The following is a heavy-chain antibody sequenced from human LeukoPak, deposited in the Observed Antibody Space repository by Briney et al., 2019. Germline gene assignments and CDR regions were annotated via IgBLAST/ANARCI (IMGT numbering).Heavy chain of an antibody. Sequence: GGSLRLSCVVSGFTVSNNYMSWVRQAPRKGLEWVSLIYSGGSTYYADPVKGRFTISRDNSKNTVYLQMNSLRAEDTAMYYCARRDDHNGRDYWGQGTLVTVSS. CDR1: GFTVSNNY. CDR2: IYSGGST. V-gene: IGHV3-53*01. CDR3: ARRDDHNGRDY. J-gene: IGHJ4*02. D-gene: IGHD5-24*01.